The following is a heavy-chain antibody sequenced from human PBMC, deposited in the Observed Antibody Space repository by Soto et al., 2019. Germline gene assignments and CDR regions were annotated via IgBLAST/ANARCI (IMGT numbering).Heavy chain of an antibody. CDR2: IDWDDDK. V-gene: IGHV2-70*11. J-gene: IGHJ4*02. CDR1: GFSLSTSGMC. Sequence: SGPTLVNPTQTLTLTCTFSGFSLSTSGMCVSWIRQPPGKALEWLARIDWDDDKYYSTSLKTRLTISKDTSKNQVVLTMTNMDPVDTATYYCARLRFTFGGVIGPYYFDYWGQGTLVTVSS. D-gene: IGHD3-16*02. CDR3: ARLRFTFGGVIGPYYFDY.